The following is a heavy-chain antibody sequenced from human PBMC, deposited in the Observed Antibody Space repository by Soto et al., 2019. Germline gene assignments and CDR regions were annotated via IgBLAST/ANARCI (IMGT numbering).Heavy chain of an antibody. J-gene: IGHJ4*02. Sequence: PSETLSLTCTVSGVSISSSSYYWGWIRQPPGKGLEWIGSIYYSGSTYYNPSLKSRVTISVDTSKNQFSLELSSVTAADTAVYYCARGWGRIFDYWGQGTLVTVSS. V-gene: IGHV4-39*01. CDR2: IYYSGST. D-gene: IGHD7-27*01. CDR1: GVSISSSSYY. CDR3: ARGWGRIFDY.